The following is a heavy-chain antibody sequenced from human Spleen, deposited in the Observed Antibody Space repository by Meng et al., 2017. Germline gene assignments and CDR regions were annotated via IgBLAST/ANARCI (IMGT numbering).Heavy chain of an antibody. Sequence: QGQGVQSGAEVKKPWASVKVSCKVSDYTLTSDGFSWVRQAPGQGLQWMGWINIYNGNTNYAQKLQGRVTMTTDTSTSTAYMELRSLRSDDTAVYYCAREGSMVGARYVYYFDYWGQGTLVTVSS. J-gene: IGHJ4*02. CDR1: DYTLTSDG. CDR2: INIYNGNT. D-gene: IGHD1-26*01. V-gene: IGHV1-18*04. CDR3: AREGSMVGARYVYYFDY.